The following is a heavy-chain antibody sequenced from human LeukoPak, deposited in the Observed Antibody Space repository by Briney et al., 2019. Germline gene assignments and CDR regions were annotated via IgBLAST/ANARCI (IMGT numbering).Heavy chain of an antibody. CDR2: IIPIFGTA. CDR1: GYTFTSYD. Sequence: SVKVSCKASGYTFTSYDINWVRQAPGQGLEWMGGIIPIFGTADYAQKFQGRVTITADESTSTAYMELNSLRSEDTAVYYCARDPSMIRGENTPYFDYWGQGTLVTVSS. CDR3: ARDPSMIRGENTPYFDY. J-gene: IGHJ4*02. D-gene: IGHD3-10*01. V-gene: IGHV1-69*13.